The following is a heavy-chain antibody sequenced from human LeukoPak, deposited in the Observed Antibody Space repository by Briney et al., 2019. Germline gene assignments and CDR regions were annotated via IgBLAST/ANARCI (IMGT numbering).Heavy chain of an antibody. CDR3: ARANYYDSSGYSRGAFDI. J-gene: IGHJ3*02. CDR1: GYSISSGFY. CDR2: IFHSGST. V-gene: IGHV4-38-2*02. D-gene: IGHD3-22*01. Sequence: SETLSLTCTVSGYSISSGFYWGWIRQPPGKGLEWIGSIFHSGSTYYNPSLKSRVTISVDTSKNQFSLKLSSVTAADTAVYYCARANYYDSSGYSRGAFDIWGQGTMVTVSS.